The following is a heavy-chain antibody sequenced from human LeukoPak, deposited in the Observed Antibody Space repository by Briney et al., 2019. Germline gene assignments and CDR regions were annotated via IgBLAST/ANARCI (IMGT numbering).Heavy chain of an antibody. V-gene: IGHV1-2*02. Sequence: ASVKVSCKASGYTFTGYYMHWVRQAPGQGLEWMGWINPNSGGTNYAQKFQGRVTMTRNTSISTAYMELSSLRSEDTAVYYCARTYSSSRYYYYYYMDVWGKGTTVTVSS. CDR3: ARTYSSSRYYYYYYMDV. D-gene: IGHD6-6*01. CDR2: INPNSGGT. J-gene: IGHJ6*03. CDR1: GYTFTGYY.